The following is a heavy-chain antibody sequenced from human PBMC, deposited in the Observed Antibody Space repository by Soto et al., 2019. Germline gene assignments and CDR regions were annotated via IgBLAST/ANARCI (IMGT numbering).Heavy chain of an antibody. D-gene: IGHD5-18*01. J-gene: IGHJ3*01. CDR1: GAIVTSGENS. CDR3: VRDLDHGYTGNV. Sequence: PSETLAVGCSFSGAIVTSGENSWSWVRQPPGKGLEWLGYIYDSGVTSYTPALKSRVTLSLDRPNNQVSLKLRSVTAADTAVYFCVRDLDHGYTGNVWGQGTLVTVSS. CDR2: IYDSGVT. V-gene: IGHV4-30-4*08.